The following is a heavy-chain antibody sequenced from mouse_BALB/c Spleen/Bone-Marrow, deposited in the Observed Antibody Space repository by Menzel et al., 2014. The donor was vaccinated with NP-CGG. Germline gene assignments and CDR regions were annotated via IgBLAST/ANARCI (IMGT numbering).Heavy chain of an antibody. V-gene: IGHV1S81*02. D-gene: IGHD4-1*01. CDR1: GYTFTNYY. CDR2: INPSNGGP. CDR3: TRARPGGFAY. J-gene: IGHJ3*01. Sequence: QVTLKECGAELVKPGASVKLSCKASGYTFTNYYMYWVKQGPGQGLEWIGEINPSNGGPNFNEKFKSKATLTVDKSSSTAYMQLSSLTSEGSAVYYCTRARPGGFAYWGQGTLVTVSA.